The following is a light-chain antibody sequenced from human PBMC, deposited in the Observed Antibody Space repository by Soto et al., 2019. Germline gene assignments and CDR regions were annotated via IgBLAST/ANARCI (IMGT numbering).Light chain of an antibody. J-gene: IGLJ1*01. V-gene: IGLV2-14*03. CDR3: SSCTSSSSYV. CDR2: DVI. CDR1: SSDIGAFNH. Sequence: QSALTQPASVSDSPGQSITISCIGTSSDIGAFNHVSWHQQHPGKAPKLIIYDVINRPSGVSNRFSGSKTGNTASLIISGLQAEDEADYYCSSCTSSSSYVFGSGTKVTVL.